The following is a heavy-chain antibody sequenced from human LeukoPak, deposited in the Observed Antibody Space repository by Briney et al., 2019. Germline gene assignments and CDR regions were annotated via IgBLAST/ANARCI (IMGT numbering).Heavy chain of an antibody. CDR2: IYSGGNT. V-gene: IGHV3-53*01. D-gene: IGHD3-16*01. Sequence: PGGALRLSCVTSGLNVKNNYMFWVRQSPVKGLEWVSIIYSGGNTFYADSVKGRFTISRDNSKNTLYLQMTSLKAEDTGVYYCARVRWGGLYYFDYWGQGTLVTVSS. J-gene: IGHJ4*02. CDR3: ARVRWGGLYYFDY. CDR1: GLNVKNNY.